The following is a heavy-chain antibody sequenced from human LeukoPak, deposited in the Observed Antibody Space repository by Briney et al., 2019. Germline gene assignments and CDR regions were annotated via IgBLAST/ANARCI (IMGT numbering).Heavy chain of an antibody. CDR3: ARDVPHNWFDT. J-gene: IGHJ5*02. CDR1: GFTFSSYE. CDR2: ISSSGNTI. Sequence: QAGGSLRLSCVASGFTFSSYEMNWVRQAPGKGLEWVSFISSSGNTIYYADSVKGRFTVSRDNAKNTLYLQMNSLRAEDTAVYYCARDVPHNWFDTWGQGTLVTVSS. V-gene: IGHV3-48*03.